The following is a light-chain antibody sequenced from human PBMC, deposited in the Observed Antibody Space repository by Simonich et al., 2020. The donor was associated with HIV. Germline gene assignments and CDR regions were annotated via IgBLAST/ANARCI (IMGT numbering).Light chain of an antibody. J-gene: IGKJ2*01. CDR1: QSVSSS. V-gene: IGKV3-11*01. CDR3: QQRSNTYT. CDR2: DAS. Sequence: EIVLTQSPATLSLSPGERATLSCWASQSVSSSLAWYQQKPGQTPRLLIYDASNRATGIPARFSGTGSGTDFTLTISSLEPEDFAVYYCQQRSNTYTFGQGTKLEIK.